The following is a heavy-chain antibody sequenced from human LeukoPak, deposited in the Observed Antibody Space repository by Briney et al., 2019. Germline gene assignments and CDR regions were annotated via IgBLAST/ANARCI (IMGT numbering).Heavy chain of an antibody. V-gene: IGHV1-69*13. CDR2: IIPIFGTA. CDR3: ARDEVDAKPGGY. CDR1: GGTFSSYA. J-gene: IGHJ4*02. D-gene: IGHD1-26*01. Sequence: ASVKVSCKASGGTFSSYAISWVRQAPGQGLEWMGGIIPIFGTANYAQKFQGRVTITADESTSTAYMELSSLRSEDTAVYYCARDEVDAKPGGYWGQGTLVTVSS.